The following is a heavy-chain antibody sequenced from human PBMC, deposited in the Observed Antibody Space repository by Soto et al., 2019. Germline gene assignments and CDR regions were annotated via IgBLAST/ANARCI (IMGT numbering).Heavy chain of an antibody. D-gene: IGHD4-17*01. J-gene: IGHJ4*02. CDR2: IGRDGINT. CDR1: RFTFSRHG. CDR3: ARDDVYDDNGLEE. Sequence: QLQLVESGGGVIQPGRSLRLSCAASRFTFSRHGMHWVRQAPGKGLEWVAVIGRDGINTFYTDSVKGRFTISRDNSDNTLYLQMNSLRVEDTAVYYCARDDVYDDNGLEEWGQGTLVTVSS. V-gene: IGHV3-33*01.